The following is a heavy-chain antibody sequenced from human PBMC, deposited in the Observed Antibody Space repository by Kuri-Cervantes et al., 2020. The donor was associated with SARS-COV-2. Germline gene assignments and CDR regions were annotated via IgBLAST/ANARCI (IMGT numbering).Heavy chain of an antibody. Sequence: GSLRLSCAVYGGSFSGYYWSWIRQPPGKGLEWIGEINHSGSTNYNPSLKSRVTISVDTSKNQFSLKLSSVTAADTAVYYCARLHIVVVPAASDYWGQGTLVTVSS. V-gene: IGHV4-34*01. CDR2: INHSGST. CDR3: ARLHIVVVPAASDY. D-gene: IGHD2-2*01. J-gene: IGHJ4*02. CDR1: GGSFSGYY.